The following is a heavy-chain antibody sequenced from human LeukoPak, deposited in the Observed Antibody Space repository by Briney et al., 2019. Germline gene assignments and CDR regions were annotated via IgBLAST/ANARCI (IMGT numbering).Heavy chain of an antibody. V-gene: IGHV3-9*01. CDR1: GFTFDDYA. CDR2: ISWNSGSI. D-gene: IGHD2-2*01. Sequence: GGSLRLSCTASGFTFDDYAMHWVRQAPGKGLEWVSGISWNSGSIGYADSVKGRFTISRDNAKNSLYLQMNSLRAEDTALYYCAKGSIPAASYYYYGMDVWGQGTTVTVSS. CDR3: AKGSIPAASYYYYGMDV. J-gene: IGHJ6*02.